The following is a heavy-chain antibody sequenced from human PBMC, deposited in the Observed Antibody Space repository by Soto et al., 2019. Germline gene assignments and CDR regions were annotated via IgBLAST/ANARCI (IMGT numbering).Heavy chain of an antibody. CDR2: IRSKAYGGTT. CDR3: TRDDYGDYEAYAFDI. J-gene: IGHJ3*02. V-gene: IGHV3-49*04. D-gene: IGHD4-17*01. Sequence: PGGSLRLSCAASGFTFSSYAMSWVRQAPGKGLEWVGFIRSKAYGGTTEYAASVKGRFTISRDDSKSIAYLQMNSLKTEDTAVYYCTRDDYGDYEAYAFDIWGQGTMVTVSS. CDR1: GFTFSSYA.